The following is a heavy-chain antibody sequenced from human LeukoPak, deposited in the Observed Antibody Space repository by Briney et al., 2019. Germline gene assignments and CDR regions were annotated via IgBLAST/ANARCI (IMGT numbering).Heavy chain of an antibody. V-gene: IGHV3-33*06. CDR2: IWNDGSNK. J-gene: IGHJ3*02. CDR1: GFTFSTYG. D-gene: IGHD3-3*01. Sequence: GRSLRLSCEASGFTFSTYGMHWVRQAPGKGLEWVAVIWNDGSNKYYADSVKGRFTISRDNSKNTLYLQMNSLRVVDTAVYYCAKDYSRDGYYADTFHIWGQGTMVTVSS. CDR3: AKDYSRDGYYADTFHI.